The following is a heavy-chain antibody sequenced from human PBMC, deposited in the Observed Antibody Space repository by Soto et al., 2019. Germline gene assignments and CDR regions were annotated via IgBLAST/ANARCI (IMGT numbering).Heavy chain of an antibody. J-gene: IGHJ3*02. CDR2: IYYSGST. Sequence: SETLSLTCTVSGGSISSSSYYWGWIRQPPGKGLEWIGSIYYSGSTYYNPSLKSRVTISVDTSKNQFSLKLSSVTAADTAVYYCARARLGYCSGGSCTPVDAFDIWGQGKMVTVS. CDR3: ARARLGYCSGGSCTPVDAFDI. D-gene: IGHD2-15*01. CDR1: GGSISSSSYY. V-gene: IGHV4-39*01.